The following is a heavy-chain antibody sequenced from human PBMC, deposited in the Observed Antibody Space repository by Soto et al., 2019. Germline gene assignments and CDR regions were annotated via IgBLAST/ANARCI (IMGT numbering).Heavy chain of an antibody. V-gene: IGHV3-30-3*01. CDR3: ARGYCSGGSCPTGY. CDR2: ISYDGSNK. J-gene: IGHJ4*02. Sequence: QVQLVESGGGVVQPGRSLRLSCAASGFTFSSYAMHWVRQAPGKGREWVAVISYDGSNKYYADSVKGRFTISRDNSKNTLYLQMNSLRAEDTAVYYCARGYCSGGSCPTGYWGQGTLVTVSS. D-gene: IGHD2-15*01. CDR1: GFTFSSYA.